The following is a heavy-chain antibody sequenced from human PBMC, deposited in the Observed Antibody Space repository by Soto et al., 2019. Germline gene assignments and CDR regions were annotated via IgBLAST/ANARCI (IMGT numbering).Heavy chain of an antibody. CDR2: ISAYNGNT. V-gene: IGHV1-18*01. CDR1: GYTFTSYG. J-gene: IGHJ5*02. CDR3: ARLTGTTGTNWFDP. Sequence: ASVKVSCKASGYTFTSYGISWVRQAPGQGLEWMGWISAYNGNTNYAQKLQGRVTMTTDTSTSTAYMELRSLRSDDTAVYYCARLTGTTGTNWFDPWCQGTLVTVSS. D-gene: IGHD1-7*01.